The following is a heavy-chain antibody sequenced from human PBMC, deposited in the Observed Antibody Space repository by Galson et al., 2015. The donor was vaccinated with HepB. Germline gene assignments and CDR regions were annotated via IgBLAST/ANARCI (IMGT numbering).Heavy chain of an antibody. V-gene: IGHV5-51*01. CDR2: VYPGDSDT. J-gene: IGHJ4*02. CDR3: ARLRRDGYNGGYFDY. Sequence: QSGAEVKKPGESLKISCKGSGYSFTSYWIGWVRQMPGKGLEWMGIVYPGDSDTRYSPSFQGQVTISADKSISTAYLQWSSLKASDTAMYYCARLRRDGYNGGYFDYWGQGTLVTVSS. CDR1: GYSFTSYW. D-gene: IGHD5-24*01.